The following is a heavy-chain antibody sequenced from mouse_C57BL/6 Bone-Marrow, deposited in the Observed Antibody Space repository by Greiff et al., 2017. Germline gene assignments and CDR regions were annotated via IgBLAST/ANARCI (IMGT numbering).Heavy chain of an antibody. CDR1: GYTFTSYW. CDR3: ARLGLYDPYWYFDV. J-gene: IGHJ1*03. D-gene: IGHD2-12*01. V-gene: IGHV1-50*01. CDR2: LDPSASYT. Sequence: QVQLQQPGAELVKPGASVKLSCKASGYTFTSYWMQWVKQRPGQGLEWIGALDPSASYTNYNQKFKGKATLTVDTSSSTAYMQLSSLTSEDSAVYDCARLGLYDPYWYFDVWGTGTTGTVSS.